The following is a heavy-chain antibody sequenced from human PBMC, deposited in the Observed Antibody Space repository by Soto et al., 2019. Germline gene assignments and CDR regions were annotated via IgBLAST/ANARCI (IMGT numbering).Heavy chain of an antibody. CDR2: IYYSGTT. CDR1: GGSISSGGYS. Sequence: SETLSLTCAVSGGSISSGGYSWSWIRQPPGKGLEWIGYIYYSGTTNYNSYLKSRLSLSVDMSKNQFSLKLASVTAADTAVYFCARSQRGRTAFTFDYWGQGALVTVSS. V-gene: IGHV4-61*08. D-gene: IGHD3-16*01. J-gene: IGHJ4*02. CDR3: ARSQRGRTAFTFDY.